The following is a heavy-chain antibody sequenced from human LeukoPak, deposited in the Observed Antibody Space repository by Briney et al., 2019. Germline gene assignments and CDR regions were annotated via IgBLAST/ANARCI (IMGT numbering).Heavy chain of an antibody. CDR1: GFTFSSYP. J-gene: IGHJ4*02. CDR3: ANLQFTTRDIY. D-gene: IGHD5-12*01. CDR2: ISGSGGST. Sequence: GGSLRLSCAASGFTFSSYPMSWVRQAPGKGLEWASAISGSGGSTYYADSVKGRFTISRDNSKNTLYLQMNSLRAEDTAVYYCANLQFTTRDIYWGPGTLVTVSS. V-gene: IGHV3-23*01.